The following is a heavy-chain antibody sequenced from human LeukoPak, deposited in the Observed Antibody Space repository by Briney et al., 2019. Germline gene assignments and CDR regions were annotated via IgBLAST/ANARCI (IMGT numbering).Heavy chain of an antibody. Sequence: SETLSLTCKVSLGSINNYYWSWIRQAAGKGLEWIGRIHKSGTTYYGPSLKTRVTMSIDTSKNQFSLQLSAVSAADTAIYYCARVFGGNSLDYWGQGTLVAVSS. D-gene: IGHD1-26*01. CDR3: ARVFGGNSLDY. J-gene: IGHJ4*02. CDR1: LGSINNYY. CDR2: IHKSGTT. V-gene: IGHV4-4*07.